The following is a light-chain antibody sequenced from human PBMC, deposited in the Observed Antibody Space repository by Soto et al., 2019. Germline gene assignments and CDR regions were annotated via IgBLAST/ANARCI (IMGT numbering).Light chain of an antibody. CDR3: CSYAGRYTYV. J-gene: IGLJ1*01. V-gene: IGLV2-11*01. CDR1: SSPVGGYHY. CDR2: AVS. Sequence: QSVLTQPRSVSGSPGQAVTISCTGTSSPVGGYHYVSWHQQFPGKAPKLMIYAVSQRPSGVPDRFSGSEYGNTASLTISGLQAAGEADYYCCSYAGRYTYVFGSGTKVTVL.